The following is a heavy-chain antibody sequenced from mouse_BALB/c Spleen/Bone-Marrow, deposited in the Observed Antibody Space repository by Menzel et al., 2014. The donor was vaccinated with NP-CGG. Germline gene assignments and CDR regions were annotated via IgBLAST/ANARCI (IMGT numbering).Heavy chain of an antibody. J-gene: IGHJ3*01. CDR1: GFTFTDYY. CDR3: ARGWITTCFAY. D-gene: IGHD1-1*01. V-gene: IGHV7-3*02. CDR2: IRNKANGYTT. Sequence: VQLKESGGGLVQPGGSLRLSCATSGFTFTDYYMSWVRQPPGQALEWLGFIRNKANGYTTEYNVSVKGRFTISRDNAQSILYHQMNTLRAEDSATYYCARGWITTCFAYWGQGTLVTVSA.